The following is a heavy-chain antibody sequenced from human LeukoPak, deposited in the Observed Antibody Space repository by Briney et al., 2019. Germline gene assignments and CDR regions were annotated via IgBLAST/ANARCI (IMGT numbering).Heavy chain of an antibody. CDR3: ARDAPPDYGGNTHPPPFDY. CDR1: GGTFSSYA. D-gene: IGHD4-23*01. CDR2: IIPIFGTT. Sequence: ASVKVSCKASGGTFSSYAISWVRQAPGQGLEWMGGIIPIFGTTNYAQKLQGRVTITADESTSTAYMELSSLRSEGTAVYYCARDAPPDYGGNTHPPPFDYWGQGTLVTVSS. V-gene: IGHV1-69*13. J-gene: IGHJ4*02.